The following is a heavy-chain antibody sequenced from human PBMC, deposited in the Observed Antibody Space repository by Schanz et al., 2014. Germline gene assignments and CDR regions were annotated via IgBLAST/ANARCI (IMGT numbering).Heavy chain of an antibody. V-gene: IGHV3-30*04. Sequence: QVQLVESGGGVVQPGTSLRLSCAASGFTFRGNAMHWVRQAPGQGLEKVAVTSTDGTKTYYAASVRGRFTISRDNSKNTVYLQMNILRAEDTALYYCAKDPHRDYGGKPQAFDIWGPGTMVTVSS. J-gene: IGHJ3*02. CDR1: GFTFRGNA. CDR3: AKDPHRDYGGKPQAFDI. CDR2: TSTDGTKT. D-gene: IGHD4-17*01.